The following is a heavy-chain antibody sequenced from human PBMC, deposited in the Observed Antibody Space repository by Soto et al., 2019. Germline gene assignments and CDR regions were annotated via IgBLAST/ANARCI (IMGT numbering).Heavy chain of an antibody. V-gene: IGHV3-43*02. CDR2: ISWDGCST. J-gene: IGHJ6*02. Sequence: GGSLRLPCAASEFTFSSYAMNWVRQATGKGLEWVSSISWDGCSTYYADSVKGRFTISRDNSKNSLYLQMNSLRTEDTALYYCAKDRSLVKTYGMDVWGQGTTVTVYS. CDR3: AKDRSLVKTYGMDV. CDR1: EFTFSSYA. D-gene: IGHD2-21*01.